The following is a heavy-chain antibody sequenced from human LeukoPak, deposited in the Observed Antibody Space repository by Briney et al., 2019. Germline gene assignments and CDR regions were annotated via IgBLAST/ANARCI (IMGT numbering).Heavy chain of an antibody. CDR1: GFTFSSYW. CDR2: IKQDGSEK. CDR3: AREHGVDWGGAGAFDI. Sequence: GGSLGLSCAASGFTFSSYWMSWVRPAPGKGLEWVANIKQDGSEKYYVDSVKGRFTISRDNAKNSLYLQMNSLRAEDTAVYYWAREHGVDWGGAGAFDIWGQGTMVTVSS. J-gene: IGHJ3*02. D-gene: IGHD3/OR15-3a*01. V-gene: IGHV3-7*01.